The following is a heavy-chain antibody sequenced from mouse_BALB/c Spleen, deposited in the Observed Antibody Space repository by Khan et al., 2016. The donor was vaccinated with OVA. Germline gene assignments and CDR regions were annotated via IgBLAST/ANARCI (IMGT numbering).Heavy chain of an antibody. V-gene: IGHV2-6-4*01. CDR3: ARAYYRYDGYYAMDY. CDR1: GFSLSRYN. CDR2: IWGGGHT. D-gene: IGHD2-14*01. J-gene: IGHJ4*01. Sequence: QVQLKESGPGLVAPSQTLSNTCTVSGFSLSRYNIHWVRQPPGGGLEWLGMIWGGGHTDYNSTLKSGLSISKDNSKSQVFLKMNSLQTDDTAMYYCARAYYRYDGYYAMDYWGQGTSVTVSS.